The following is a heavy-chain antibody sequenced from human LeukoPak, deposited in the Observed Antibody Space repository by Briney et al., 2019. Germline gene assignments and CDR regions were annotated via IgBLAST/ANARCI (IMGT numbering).Heavy chain of an antibody. CDR1: GFNFNDFY. J-gene: IGHJ6*02. CDR3: ARDPPRGWFGELSHAGGYYYYGMDV. CDR2: ISGSGTTI. V-gene: IGHV3-11*01. D-gene: IGHD3-10*01. Sequence: GGSLRLSCAASGFNFNDFYMSWIRQAPGKGLEWISYISGSGTTIYYADSVKGRFTISRDNSKNTLYLQMNSLRAEDTAVYYCARDPPRGWFGELSHAGGYYYYGMDVWGQGTTVTVSS.